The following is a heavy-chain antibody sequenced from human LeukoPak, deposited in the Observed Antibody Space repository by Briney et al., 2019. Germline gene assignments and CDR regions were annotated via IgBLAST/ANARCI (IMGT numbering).Heavy chain of an antibody. V-gene: IGHV3-48*02. Sequence: GGSLRLSCAASGFTFSSYAMNWVRQAPGKGLEWVSYISSSSSRIYYAGSVKGRFTISRDNAKNSLYLQMNSLRDEDTAVYYCARGLIYCGGDCYRAFDIWGQGTMVTVSS. CDR2: ISSSSSRI. CDR1: GFTFSSYA. D-gene: IGHD2-21*02. CDR3: ARGLIYCGGDCYRAFDI. J-gene: IGHJ3*02.